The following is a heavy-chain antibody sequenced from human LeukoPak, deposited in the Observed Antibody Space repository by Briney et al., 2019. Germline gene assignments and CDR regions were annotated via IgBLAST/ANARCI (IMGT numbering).Heavy chain of an antibody. V-gene: IGHV4-34*01. J-gene: IGHJ3*02. CDR1: GGSFSGYY. Sequence: SETLSLTCAVYGGSFSGYYWSWIRQPPGKGLEWIGEINHSGSTNYNPSLKSRVTISVDTSKNQFSLKLSSVTAADTAVYYCAGTYDYVWGSYLDALDILGQGTMCNVSS. CDR2: INHSGST. CDR3: AGTYDYVWGSYLDALDI. D-gene: IGHD3-16*02.